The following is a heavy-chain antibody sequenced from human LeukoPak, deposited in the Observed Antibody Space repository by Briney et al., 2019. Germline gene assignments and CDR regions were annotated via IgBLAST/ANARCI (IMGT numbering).Heavy chain of an antibody. CDR1: GFTFSSYE. V-gene: IGHV3-48*03. CDR2: ISRSGTTI. Sequence: GGSLRLSCAASGFTFSSYEMNWVRQAPGKGLEWLSYISRSGTTIYYADSVKGRFTISRDNAKNSLYLQMNSLRAEDTAVYYCARPPSISNPYFGMDVWGQGTTVTVSS. J-gene: IGHJ6*02. D-gene: IGHD2/OR15-2a*01. CDR3: ARPPSISNPYFGMDV.